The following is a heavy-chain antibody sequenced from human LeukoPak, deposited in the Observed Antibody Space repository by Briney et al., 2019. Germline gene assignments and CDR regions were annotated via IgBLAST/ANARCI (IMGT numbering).Heavy chain of an antibody. V-gene: IGHV1-2*02. J-gene: IGHJ3*02. CDR3: ARDRGYCSGGSCCDAFDI. Sequence: ASVKVSCKASGHTFTGYYMHWVRQAPGQGLEWMGWINPNSGGTNYAQKFQGRVTMTRDTSISTAYMELSRLRSDDTAVYYCARDRGYCSGGSCCDAFDIWGQGTMVTVSS. D-gene: IGHD2-15*01. CDR2: INPNSGGT. CDR1: GHTFTGYY.